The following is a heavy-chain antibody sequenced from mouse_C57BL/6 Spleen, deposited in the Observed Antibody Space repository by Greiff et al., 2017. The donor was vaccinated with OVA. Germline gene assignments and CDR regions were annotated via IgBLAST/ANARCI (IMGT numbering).Heavy chain of an antibody. Sequence: VKVVESGGGLVQPGGSLKLSCAASGFTFSDYYMYWVRQTPEKRLEWVAYISNGGGSTYYPDTVKCRFTISRDNAENTLYLQMSRLKSEDTAMYYCARGSHWYFDVWGTGTTVTVSS. J-gene: IGHJ1*03. D-gene: IGHD1-1*02. CDR2: ISNGGGST. CDR3: ARGSHWYFDV. CDR1: GFTFSDYY. V-gene: IGHV5-12*01.